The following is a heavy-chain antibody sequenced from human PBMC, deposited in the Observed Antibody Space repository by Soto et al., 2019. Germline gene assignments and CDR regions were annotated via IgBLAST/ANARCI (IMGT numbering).Heavy chain of an antibody. D-gene: IGHD1-26*01. CDR1: GGSISGSSYY. CDR2: IYYSGST. CDR3: VRDIKWSYGPWFDP. V-gene: IGHV4-31*03. Sequence: SSETLSLTCTVSGGSISGSSYYWTWIRQHPGKGLEWIGSIYYSGSTDYNPSLESRVTISVDTSKNQFSLKLSSVTAADTAVYYCVRDIKWSYGPWFDPWGQGILVTVSS. J-gene: IGHJ5*02.